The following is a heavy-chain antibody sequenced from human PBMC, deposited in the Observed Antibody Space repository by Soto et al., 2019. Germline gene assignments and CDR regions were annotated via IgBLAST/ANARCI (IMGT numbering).Heavy chain of an antibody. CDR1: GGSISSYY. CDR3: ARDDSETPAPY. V-gene: IGHV4-59*01. CDR2: IYNGGST. J-gene: IGHJ4*02. Sequence: SETLSLTCIDSGGSISSYYWTWTRQPPGKGLEWIGCIYNGGSTNYNPSLKSRVTISVDTSKNQFSLKLNCVTAVDTAVYYCARDDSETPAPYWGQGIRGTVS. D-gene: IGHD2-21*01.